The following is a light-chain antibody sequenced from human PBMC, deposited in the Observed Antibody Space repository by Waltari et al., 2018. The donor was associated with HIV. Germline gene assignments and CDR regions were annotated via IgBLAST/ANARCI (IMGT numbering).Light chain of an antibody. CDR3: QQYINWPPYT. CDR1: QGISTS. CDR2: DAS. V-gene: IGKV3-15*01. Sequence: EIVMTQSPATLSFSPGERVALSCRASQGISTSLAWYQQKPGQAPRLVIYDASTRATDIPARFSGSGSGTEFTLTISSLQSEEFAIYYCQQYINWPPYTFGQGTKLEI. J-gene: IGKJ2*01.